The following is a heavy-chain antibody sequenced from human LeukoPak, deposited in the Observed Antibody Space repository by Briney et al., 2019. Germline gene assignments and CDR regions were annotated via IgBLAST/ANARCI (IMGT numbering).Heavy chain of an antibody. CDR2: THYSGST. J-gene: IGHJ4*02. D-gene: IGHD3-10*01. CDR3: ARSRSGSYSYFDY. Sequence: SETLSLTCTVSGGSISSYYWSWIRQPPGTGLEWIGFTHYSGSTNYNPSLKSRLTISVDTSKNQFSLKLTSVTAADTAVFYCARSRSGSYSYFDYWGQGTLVTVSS. CDR1: GGSISSYY. V-gene: IGHV4-59*01.